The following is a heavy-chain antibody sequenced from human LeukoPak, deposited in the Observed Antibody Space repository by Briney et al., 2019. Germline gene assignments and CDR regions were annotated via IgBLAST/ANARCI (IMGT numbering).Heavy chain of an antibody. CDR3: ARGIFNRWELPNNWFGP. CDR1: GDSVSSNSAA. J-gene: IGHJ5*02. Sequence: SQTLSLTCAISGDSVSSNSAAWNWIRQSPSRGLEWLGRTYYRSKWYNDYAVSVKSRITINPDTSKNQFSLQLNSVTPEDTAVYYCARGIFNRWELPNNWFGPWGQGTLVTVSS. D-gene: IGHD1-26*01. CDR2: TYYRSKWYN. V-gene: IGHV6-1*01.